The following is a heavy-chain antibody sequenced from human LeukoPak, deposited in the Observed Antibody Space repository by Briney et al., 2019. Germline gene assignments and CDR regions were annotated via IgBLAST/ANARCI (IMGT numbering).Heavy chain of an antibody. Sequence: GGSLGLSCAASGFTFSSYAFSWVRQAPGKGLEWVSVISGSGTFTYYTDSVKGRFIISRDNSKNTVSLQMSSLRVEDTAVYYCAKRGGYYFDYWGQGTLVPVSS. CDR2: ISGSGTFT. V-gene: IGHV3-23*01. D-gene: IGHD3-10*01. CDR3: AKRGGYYFDY. CDR1: GFTFSSYA. J-gene: IGHJ4*02.